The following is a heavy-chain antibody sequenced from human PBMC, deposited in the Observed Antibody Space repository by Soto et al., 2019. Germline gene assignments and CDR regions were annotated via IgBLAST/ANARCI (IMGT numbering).Heavy chain of an antibody. V-gene: IGHV1-8*01. CDR1: GYTFTSYD. CDR2: MNPNSGNT. J-gene: IGHJ4*02. CDR3: ARQILTGYYNTADY. D-gene: IGHD3-9*01. Sequence: ASVKVSCKASGYTFTSYDINWVRQATGQGLEWMGWMNPNSGNTGYAQKFQGRVTMTTDTSTSTAYMELRSLRSDDTAVYYCARQILTGYYNTADYWGQGTLVTVSS.